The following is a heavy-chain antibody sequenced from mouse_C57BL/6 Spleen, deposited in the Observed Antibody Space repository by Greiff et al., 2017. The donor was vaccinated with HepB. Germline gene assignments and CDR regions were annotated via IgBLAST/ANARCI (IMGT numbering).Heavy chain of an antibody. D-gene: IGHD4-1*02. CDR2: INPNNGGT. J-gene: IGHJ2*01. Sequence: VQLQQSGPELVKPGASVKMSCKASGYTFTDYNMHWVKQSHGKSLEWIGYINPNNGGTSYNQKFKGKATLTVNKSSSTAYMELRSLTSEDSAVYYCASNLQLGYYFDYWGQGTTLTVSS. CDR1: GYTFTDYN. V-gene: IGHV1-22*01. CDR3: ASNLQLGYYFDY.